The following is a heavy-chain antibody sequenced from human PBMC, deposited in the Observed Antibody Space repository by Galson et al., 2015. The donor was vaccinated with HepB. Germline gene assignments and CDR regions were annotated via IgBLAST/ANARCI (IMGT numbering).Heavy chain of an antibody. Sequence: SLRLSCAASGFTFSSYAMHWVRQAPGKGLEWVAVISYDGSNKYYADSVKGRFTISRDNSKNTLYLQMNSLRAEDTAVYYCARARGIAVAGAGYAWGQGTLVTVSS. D-gene: IGHD6-19*01. V-gene: IGHV3-30*04. CDR1: GFTFSSYA. CDR3: ARARGIAVAGAGYA. CDR2: ISYDGSNK. J-gene: IGHJ5*02.